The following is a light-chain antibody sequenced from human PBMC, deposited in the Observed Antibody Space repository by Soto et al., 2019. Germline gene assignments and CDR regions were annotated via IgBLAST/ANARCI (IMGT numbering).Light chain of an antibody. CDR3: QQRKNWPPIT. CDR1: QNVDKF. V-gene: IGKV3-11*01. Sequence: IALTQSPATLTLSPGETATLSCRASQNVDKFLAWYQQRPGQPPRLLIFDSSNRATGVPVRFSGSGSGTVFTITIGSLEPEDSAVYYCQQRKNWPPITFGQGTRLEIK. CDR2: DSS. J-gene: IGKJ5*01.